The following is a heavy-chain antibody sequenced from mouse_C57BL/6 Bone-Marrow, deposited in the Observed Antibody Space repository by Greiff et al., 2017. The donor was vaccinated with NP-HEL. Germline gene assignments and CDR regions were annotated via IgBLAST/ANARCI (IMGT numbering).Heavy chain of an antibody. CDR3: ARKDSITTVVATDFDV. CDR2: FHPYNDDT. D-gene: IGHD1-1*01. J-gene: IGHJ1*03. V-gene: IGHV1-47*01. Sequence: VKLQQSGAELVKPGASVKMSCKASGYTFTTYPIEWMKQNHGKSLEWIGNFHPYNDDTKYNEKFKGKATLTVEKSSSTVYLELSRLTSDDSAVYYCARKDSITTVVATDFDVWGTGTTVTVSS. CDR1: GYTFTTYP.